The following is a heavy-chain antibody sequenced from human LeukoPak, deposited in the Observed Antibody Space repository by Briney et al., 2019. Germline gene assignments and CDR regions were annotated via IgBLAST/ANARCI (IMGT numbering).Heavy chain of an antibody. J-gene: IGHJ4*02. CDR1: GYTFTVYY. D-gene: IGHD3-3*01. CDR2: INPLGGST. Sequence: ASVKVSCKASGYTFTVYYMHWVRQAPGQGLEWMGIINPLGGSTTYAHKFQDRLTMTRDTPTSTVYMELSSLRSEDTAVYYCARVHDFWSGFFDYWGQGTLVTVSS. V-gene: IGHV1-46*01. CDR3: ARVHDFWSGFFDY.